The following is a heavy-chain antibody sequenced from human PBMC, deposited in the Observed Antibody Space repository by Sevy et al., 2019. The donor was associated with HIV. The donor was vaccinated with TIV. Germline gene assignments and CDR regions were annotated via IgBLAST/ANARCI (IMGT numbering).Heavy chain of an antibody. J-gene: IGHJ4*02. Sequence: GESLKISCKGSGYRFTSYWVGWVRQMPGKGLEWMGIIYPGDSDTRYSPSFQGQVTISADKSISTANLQWSSLKASDTAMYFCARRGYDSSGYPQYYFDYWGQGTLVTVSS. D-gene: IGHD3-22*01. CDR2: IYPGDSDT. V-gene: IGHV5-51*01. CDR1: GYRFTSYW. CDR3: ARRGYDSSGYPQYYFDY.